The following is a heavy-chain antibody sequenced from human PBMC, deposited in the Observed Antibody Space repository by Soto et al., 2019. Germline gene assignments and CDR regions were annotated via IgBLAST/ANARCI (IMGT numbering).Heavy chain of an antibody. CDR2: IKSKTDGGTT. J-gene: IGHJ5*02. D-gene: IGHD2-2*01. CDR1: GVTFSNAW. CDR3: TTRLIVVVPAGIRASWFDP. V-gene: IGHV3-15*01. Sequence: PGGPLRLSCAAAGVTFSNAWMSWVRQAPGKGLEWVGRIKSKTDGGTTDYAAPVKGRFTISRDDSKNTLYLQMNSLKTEDTAVYYCTTRLIVVVPAGIRASWFDPWGQGTLVTVSA.